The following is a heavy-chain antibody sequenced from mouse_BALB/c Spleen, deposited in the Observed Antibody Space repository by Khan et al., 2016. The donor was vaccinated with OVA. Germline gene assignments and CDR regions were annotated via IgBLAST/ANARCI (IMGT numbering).Heavy chain of an antibody. V-gene: IGHV5-6-4*01. D-gene: IGHD2-1*01. CDR2: ISSGATYT. CDR1: GFTFSSYN. CDR3: SRDGNYAHWYFDV. J-gene: IGHJ1*01. Sequence: EVELVESGGGLVKPGGSLKLSCAASGFTFSSYNLSWVRQTPEMRLEWVATISSGATYTYYPDSVKGRFTISRDNAKNTLYLQMSSLKSEDIAMYYGSRDGNYAHWYFDVWGAGTTVTVSS.